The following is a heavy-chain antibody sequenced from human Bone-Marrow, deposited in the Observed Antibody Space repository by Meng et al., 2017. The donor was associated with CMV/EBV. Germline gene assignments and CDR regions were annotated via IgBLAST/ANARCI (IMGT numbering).Heavy chain of an antibody. V-gene: IGHV1-18*01. D-gene: IGHD6-13*01. J-gene: IGHJ4*02. CDR3: ARTRIAAADY. CDR1: GYPFTSYG. Sequence: VSCKASGYPFTSYGISGVRQAPGQGLEWMGWISAYNGNTNYAQKLQGRVTMTTDTSTSTAYMELRSLRSDDTAVYYCARTRIAAADYWGQGTLVTVSS. CDR2: ISAYNGNT.